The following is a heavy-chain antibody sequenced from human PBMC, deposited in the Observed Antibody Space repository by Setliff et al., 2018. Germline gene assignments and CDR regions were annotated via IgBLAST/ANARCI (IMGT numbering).Heavy chain of an antibody. CDR2: ISNSGGST. V-gene: IGHV3-23*01. Sequence: PGGSLRLSCAASGFTFYSYAMSWVRQAPGKGLEWVSRISNSGGSTNYVDSVKGRFTISRDNSKNTLYLQLNSLRAEDTALYYCVRDSSADYYDNDYFKYWGQGALVTVSS. CDR1: GFTFYSYA. CDR3: VRDSSADYYDNDYFKY. J-gene: IGHJ1*01. D-gene: IGHD2-21*02.